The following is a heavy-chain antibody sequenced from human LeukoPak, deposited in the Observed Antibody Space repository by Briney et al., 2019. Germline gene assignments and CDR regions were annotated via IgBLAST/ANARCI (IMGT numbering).Heavy chain of an antibody. CDR3: ARTSLSGDGYKVGYFDY. Sequence: GGSLRLSCAASGLTVSTNYMSWVRQVPGKGLEWVSLIYSSGSTYYADSVKGRFTISRDHSKNTLYLQMNSLTAEDTAVYYCARTSLSGDGYKVGYFDYWGLGTLVIVSS. CDR2: IYSSGST. D-gene: IGHD5-24*01. J-gene: IGHJ4*02. CDR1: GLTVSTNY. V-gene: IGHV3-53*01.